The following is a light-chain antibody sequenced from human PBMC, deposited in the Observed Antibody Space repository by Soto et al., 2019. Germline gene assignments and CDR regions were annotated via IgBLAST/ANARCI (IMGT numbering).Light chain of an antibody. V-gene: IGKV1-39*01. CDR2: AAS. Sequence: DIQMTQSPSSLSASVGDRVTITCRASQSISSYLNWYQQKPGKAPQLLIYAASSLQSGVPSRFSGSGSGTDFTLTISSLQPEDFATYYGQQSYSTPVTFGQGTNLEIK. CDR1: QSISSY. CDR3: QQSYSTPVT. J-gene: IGKJ2*01.